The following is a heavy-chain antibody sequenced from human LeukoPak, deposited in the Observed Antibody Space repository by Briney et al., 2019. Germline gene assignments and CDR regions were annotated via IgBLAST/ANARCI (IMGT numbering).Heavy chain of an antibody. CDR1: GFTFSSYA. CDR2: ISGSGGST. Sequence: GGSLRLSCAASGFTFSSYAMSWVRQAPGKGLEWVSAISGSGGSTYYADSVKGRFTISRDNSKNTLYLQMNSLRAEDTAVYYCAKATTRIVVVPAAISYWGQGTLVTVSS. V-gene: IGHV3-23*01. J-gene: IGHJ4*02. CDR3: AKATTRIVVVPAAISY. D-gene: IGHD2-2*01.